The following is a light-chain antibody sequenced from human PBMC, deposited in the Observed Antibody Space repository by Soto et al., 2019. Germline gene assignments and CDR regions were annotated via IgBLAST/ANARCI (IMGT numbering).Light chain of an antibody. CDR1: QIITSW. CDR2: DAS. Sequence: DIQMTQSPSTLSASVGDRVVITCRASQIITSWLAWYQQKPGKAPKLLIYDASSLESGVPSRFSGSGSGTEFTLTISRLQPDDFATYYCQQRSNWPPFTFGGGTKVDIK. J-gene: IGKJ4*01. V-gene: IGKV1-5*01. CDR3: QQRSNWPPFT.